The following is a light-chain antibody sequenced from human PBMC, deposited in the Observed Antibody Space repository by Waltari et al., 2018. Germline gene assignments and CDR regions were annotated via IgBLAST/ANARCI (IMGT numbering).Light chain of an antibody. J-gene: IGKJ1*01. CDR3: QQYGTLPRT. CDR1: QTLSSNS. V-gene: IGKV3-20*01. CDR2: GSF. Sequence: ELVLTQSPGTLSLSQGERATLYCRASQTLSSNSLAWYQQKPGQAPRLIIYGSFNRATGIPDRFSGSGSGTDFTLTIIRLEPEDFAVYYCQQYGTLPRTFGQGTKVELK.